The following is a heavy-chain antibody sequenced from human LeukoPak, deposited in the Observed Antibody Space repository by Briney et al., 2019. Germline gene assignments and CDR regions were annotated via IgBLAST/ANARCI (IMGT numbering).Heavy chain of an antibody. V-gene: IGHV3-7*01. CDR1: GFTFSSYW. Sequence: GGSLRLSCAASGFTFSSYWMTWVRQAPGKGLEWVANINQDGNEKYYVDSVKGRFTVSRDNAKNSLYLQMNSLRAEDTAVYYCARPRWLQFGPHDSWGQGTLVTVSS. J-gene: IGHJ4*02. D-gene: IGHD5-24*01. CDR3: ARPRWLQFGPHDS. CDR2: INQDGNEK.